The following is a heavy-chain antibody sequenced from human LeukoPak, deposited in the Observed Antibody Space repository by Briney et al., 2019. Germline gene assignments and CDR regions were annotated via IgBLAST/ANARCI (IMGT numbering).Heavy chain of an antibody. CDR3: ARDSSVEMATIPIL. CDR2: MNPNSGNT. D-gene: IGHD5-24*01. CDR1: GYTFTSYD. Sequence: GASVKVSCKASGYTFTSYDINWVRQATGQGLEWMGWMNPNSGNTDYAQKFQGRVTMTRDTSTSTVYMELSSLRSEDTAVYYCARDSSVEMATIPILWGQGTLVTVSS. V-gene: IGHV1-8*02. J-gene: IGHJ4*02.